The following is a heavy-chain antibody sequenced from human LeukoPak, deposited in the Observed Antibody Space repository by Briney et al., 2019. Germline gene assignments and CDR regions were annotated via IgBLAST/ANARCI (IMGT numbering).Heavy chain of an antibody. CDR2: IYYSGST. V-gene: IGHV4-31*03. D-gene: IGHD3-10*01. Sequence: SQTLSLTCTVSGGSISSGGYYWSWLRQHPGKGLEWIGYIYYSGSTYYDPSLKSRVTISVDTSKNQFSLKLSSVTAADTAVYYCARDLWFGELSYYGMDVWGKGTTVTVSS. CDR1: GGSISSGGYY. J-gene: IGHJ6*04. CDR3: ARDLWFGELSYYGMDV.